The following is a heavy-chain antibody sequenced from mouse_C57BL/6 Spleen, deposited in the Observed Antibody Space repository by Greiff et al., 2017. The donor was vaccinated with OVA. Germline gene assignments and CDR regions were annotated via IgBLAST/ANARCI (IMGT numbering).Heavy chain of an antibody. V-gene: IGHV5-16*01. J-gene: IGHJ2*01. D-gene: IGHD2-5*01. CDR2: INYDGSST. Sequence: DVQLVESEGGLVQPGSSMKLSCTASGFTFSDYYMAWVRQVPEKGLEWVANINYDGSSTYYLDSLKSRFIISRDNAKNILYLQMSSLKSEDTATYYCARERGPYSNFYFDYWGQGTTLTVSS. CDR1: GFTFSDYY. CDR3: ARERGPYSNFYFDY.